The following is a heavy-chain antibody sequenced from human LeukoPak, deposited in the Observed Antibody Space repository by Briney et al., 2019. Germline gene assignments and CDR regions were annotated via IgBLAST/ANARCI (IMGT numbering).Heavy chain of an antibody. V-gene: IGHV1-2*02. CDR3: AKEGAGDSKANDH. CDR1: GFTFTAYY. Sequence: ASVKVSCKASGFTFTAYYIHWVRQAPGQGLEWMGCINANTGVATYAQKFQGRVTMTRDTSISAAYMELSSLRSDDTAMYYCAKEGAGDSKANDHWGQGTLVSVSS. CDR2: INANTGVA. D-gene: IGHD3-10*01. J-gene: IGHJ4*02.